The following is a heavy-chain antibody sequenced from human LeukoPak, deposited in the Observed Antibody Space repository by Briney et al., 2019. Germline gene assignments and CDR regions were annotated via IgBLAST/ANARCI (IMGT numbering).Heavy chain of an antibody. CDR1: GGSFSGYY. CDR2: INHSGST. J-gene: IGHJ4*02. D-gene: IGHD6-6*01. V-gene: IGHV4-34*01. Sequence: SETLSLTCAVYGGSFSGYYWSWIRQPPGKGLEWIGEINHSGSTNYNPSLKSRVTISVDTSKNQCSLKLSSVTAADTAVYYCARSFFEYSSYWGQGTLVTVSS. CDR3: ARSFFEYSSY.